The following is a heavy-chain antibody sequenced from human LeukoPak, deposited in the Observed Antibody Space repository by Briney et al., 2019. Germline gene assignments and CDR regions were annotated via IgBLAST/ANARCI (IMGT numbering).Heavy chain of an antibody. CDR3: ARGSGGYSYGIDY. CDR1: GGSISSGGYY. CDR2: IYYSGST. D-gene: IGHD5-18*01. J-gene: IGHJ4*02. V-gene: IGHV4-31*03. Sequence: SQTLSLTCTVSGGSISSGGYYWSWIRQHPGKGLEWIGYIYYSGSTYYNPSLKSRVTISVDTSKNQFSLKLSSVTAADTVVYYCARGSGGYSYGIDYWGQGTLVTVSS.